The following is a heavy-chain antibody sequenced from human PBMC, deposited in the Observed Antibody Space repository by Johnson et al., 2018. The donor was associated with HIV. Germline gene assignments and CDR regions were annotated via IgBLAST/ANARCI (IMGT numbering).Heavy chain of an antibody. V-gene: IGHV3-33*06. Sequence: VQLVESGGGLVQPGGSLRLSCAASGFTFSNYGMHWVRQAPGKGLEWVAVIWFDGSNKYYADSVKGLFTISRDNSKNTLYLQMNSLRAEDTAVYYCAKDQYGSSGRYAFDIWGQGTMVTVSS. D-gene: IGHD3-10*01. CDR2: IWFDGSNK. CDR1: GFTFSNYG. CDR3: AKDQYGSSGRYAFDI. J-gene: IGHJ3*02.